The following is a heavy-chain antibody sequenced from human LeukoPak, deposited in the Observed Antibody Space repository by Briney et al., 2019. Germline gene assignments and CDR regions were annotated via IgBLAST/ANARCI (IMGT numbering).Heavy chain of an antibody. CDR3: ARDRYGGVSRFYFDL. CDR2: IIPMFGTA. V-gene: IGHV1-69*05. D-gene: IGHD4-23*01. CDR1: GGTFSNYA. J-gene: IGHJ2*01. Sequence: SVKVSCKASGGTFSNYAISWVRQAPGQGLEWMGGIIPMFGTANYAQKFQGRVTITTDESTATAYMEMSSLRSEDTALYYCARDRYGGVSRFYFDLWGRGALVIVSS.